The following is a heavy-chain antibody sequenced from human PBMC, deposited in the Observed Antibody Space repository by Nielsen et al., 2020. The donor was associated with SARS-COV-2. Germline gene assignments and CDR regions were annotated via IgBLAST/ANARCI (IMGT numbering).Heavy chain of an antibody. CDR2: ISYDGSNK. D-gene: IGHD6-13*01. J-gene: IGHJ6*02. CDR1: GFTFSSYG. CDR3: AKSGRQLVRYYYGMDV. V-gene: IGHV3-30*18. Sequence: SLKISCSASGFTFSSYGMHWVRQAPGKGLEWVAVISYDGSNKYYADSVKGRFTISRDNSKNTLYLQMNSLRAEDTAVYYCAKSGRQLVRYYYGMDVWGQGTTVTVSS.